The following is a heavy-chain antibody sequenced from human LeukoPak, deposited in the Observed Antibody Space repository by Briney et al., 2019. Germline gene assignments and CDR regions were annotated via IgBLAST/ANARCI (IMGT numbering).Heavy chain of an antibody. CDR1: GYTFTSYY. CDR2: INPNSGDR. J-gene: IGHJ4*02. V-gene: IGHV1-2*02. CDR3: ARVYDIFGSGSHSDF. Sequence: GASVKVSCTASGYTFTSYYMHWVRQAPGQGLEWMGWINPNSGDRNYAQKFQGRVTMTRDTSISTAYMELSRLRSDDTAVYYCARVYDIFGSGSHSDFWGQGTLVTASS. D-gene: IGHD3-10*01.